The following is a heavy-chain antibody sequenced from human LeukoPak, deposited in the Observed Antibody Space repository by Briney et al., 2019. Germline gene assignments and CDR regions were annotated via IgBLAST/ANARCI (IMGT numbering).Heavy chain of an antibody. D-gene: IGHD6-6*01. V-gene: IGHV1-18*01. CDR1: GYTFTSYG. Sequence: ASVKVSCKASGYTFTSYGISWVRQAPGQGLEWMGWISAYNGNTNYAQKLQGRVTMTTDTSTSTAYMELRSLRSDDTAVCYCARDAYSSSSGVYFDYWGQGTLVTVSS. CDR3: ARDAYSSSSGVYFDY. CDR2: ISAYNGNT. J-gene: IGHJ4*02.